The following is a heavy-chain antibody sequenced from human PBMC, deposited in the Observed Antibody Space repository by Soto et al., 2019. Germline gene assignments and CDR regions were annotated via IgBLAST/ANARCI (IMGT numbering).Heavy chain of an antibody. CDR1: GFTFSSYS. D-gene: IGHD3-10*02. CDR2: ISSSSSYI. CDR3: ARDLSCSGSTPYYGMDV. J-gene: IGHJ6*02. V-gene: IGHV3-21*01. Sequence: GGSLRLSCAASGFTFSSYSMNWVRQAPGKGLEWVSSISSSSSYIYYADSVKGRFTISRDNAKNSLYLQMNSLRAEDTAVYYCARDLSCSGSTPYYGMDVWGQGTTVTVSS.